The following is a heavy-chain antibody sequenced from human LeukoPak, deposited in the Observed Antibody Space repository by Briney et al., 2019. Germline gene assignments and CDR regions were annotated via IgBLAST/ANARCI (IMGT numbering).Heavy chain of an antibody. CDR2: IYTSGST. V-gene: IGHV4-61*02. D-gene: IGHD1-20*01. CDR3: ARDYGRSNWNLFFDY. CDR1: GGSISSGSYY. Sequence: PSETLSLTCTVSGGSISSGSYYWSWIRQPAGKGLEWIGRIYTSGSTNYNPSLKSRVTISVDTSKNQFSLQLNSVTPEDTAVYYCARDYGRSNWNLFFDYWGQGTLVTVSS. J-gene: IGHJ4*02.